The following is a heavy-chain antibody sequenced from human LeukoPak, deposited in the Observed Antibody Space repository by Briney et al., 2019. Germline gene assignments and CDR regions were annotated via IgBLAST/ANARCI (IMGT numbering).Heavy chain of an antibody. D-gene: IGHD6-19*01. J-gene: IGHJ4*02. V-gene: IGHV3-33*01. CDR1: GFTFSSYA. Sequence: LAGGSLRLSCAASGFTFSSYAMHWVRQAPGKGLEWVAVIWYDGSNKYYADSVKGRFTISRDHSKNTLYLQMKSPRAEDTAVYYCARELEIAVAGTLGYWGQGTLVTVSS. CDR2: IWYDGSNK. CDR3: ARELEIAVAGTLGY.